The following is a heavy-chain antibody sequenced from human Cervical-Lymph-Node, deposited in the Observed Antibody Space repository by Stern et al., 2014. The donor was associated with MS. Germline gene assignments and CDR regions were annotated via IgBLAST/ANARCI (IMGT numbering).Heavy chain of an antibody. CDR1: GYTLSTYA. CDR3: ARSKVAAPDF. D-gene: IGHD2-15*01. V-gene: IGHV1-3*01. Sequence: VQLVQSGAEVKKPGASVKVSCKASGYTLSTYAIHWVRQAPGQSLEWMGWINGGNGNTKYSQKFQGRVSITRDTSASTTYMELSSLGSEDAAVYYCARSKVAAPDFWGQGTLVIVSS. CDR2: INGGNGNT. J-gene: IGHJ4*02.